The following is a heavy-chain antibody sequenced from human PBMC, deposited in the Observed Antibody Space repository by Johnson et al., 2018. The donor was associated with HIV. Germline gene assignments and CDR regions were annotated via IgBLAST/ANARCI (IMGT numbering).Heavy chain of an antibody. V-gene: IGHV3-33*01. CDR2: IWYDGSNK. CDR1: GFTFSSYG. Sequence: QVQLVESGGGVVQPGRSLRLSCAASGFTFSSYGMHWVRQAPGKGLEWVAVIWYDGSNKYYADSVKGRFTISGDNSKNTLYLQMNSLRAEDTAVYYCASRQYFSSFDIWGQGTMVTVSS. CDR3: ASRQYFSSFDI. J-gene: IGHJ3*02. D-gene: IGHD3-3*01.